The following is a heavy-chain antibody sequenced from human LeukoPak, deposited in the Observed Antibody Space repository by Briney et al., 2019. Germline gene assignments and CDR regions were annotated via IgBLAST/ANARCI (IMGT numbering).Heavy chain of an antibody. CDR1: GYSISSGYY. J-gene: IGHJ4*02. CDR3: ARHGGLVVPAAPGY. V-gene: IGHV4-38-2*01. Sequence: SETLSLTCVVSGYSISSGYYWGWIRQPPGKGLEWIGTIYHSGGTYYNPSLKSRVTISVDTSKNQFSLKLGSVTAADTAVYYCARHGGLVVPAAPGYWGQGTLVTVSS. D-gene: IGHD2-2*01. CDR2: IYHSGGT.